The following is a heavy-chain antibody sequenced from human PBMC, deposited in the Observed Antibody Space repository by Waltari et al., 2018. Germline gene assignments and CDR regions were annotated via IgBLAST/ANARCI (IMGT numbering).Heavy chain of an antibody. J-gene: IGHJ4*02. Sequence: QVQLQQWGAGLLKPSETLSLTCAVYGGSFSGYYWSWIRQPPGKGLEWIGEINHSGSTNYNPSLKSRVTISVDTSKNQFSLKLSSVTAADTAVYYCARRVGRWPRRGGFDYWGQGTLVTVSS. CDR2: INHSGST. V-gene: IGHV4-34*01. D-gene: IGHD2-15*01. CDR1: GGSFSGYY. CDR3: ARRVGRWPRRGGFDY.